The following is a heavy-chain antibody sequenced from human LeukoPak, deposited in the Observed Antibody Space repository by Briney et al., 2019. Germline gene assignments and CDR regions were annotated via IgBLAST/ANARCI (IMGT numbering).Heavy chain of an antibody. CDR3: AKDGHNYYGSGSYYSSPYFDY. J-gene: IGHJ4*02. V-gene: IGHV3-23*01. Sequence: PGGSLILSCAASGFTFISYGMSWVRPAPGKGLEWVSAISGSGGSTYYADSVKGRFTISRDNSKNTLYLQMNSLRAEDTAVYYCAKDGHNYYGSGSYYSSPYFDYWGQGTLVTVSS. D-gene: IGHD3-10*01. CDR2: ISGSGGST. CDR1: GFTFISYG.